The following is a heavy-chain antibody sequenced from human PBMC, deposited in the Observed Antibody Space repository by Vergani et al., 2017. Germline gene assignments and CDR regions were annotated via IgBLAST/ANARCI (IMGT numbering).Heavy chain of an antibody. CDR1: GYTFTAYY. D-gene: IGHD4-17*01. J-gene: IGHJ4*02. V-gene: IGHV1-46*01. CDR2: ISPDGFST. Sequence: QVQLVQSGAEVGKPGASVKISCKASGYTFTAYYIHWVRQAPEQGLEWVGVISPDGFSTFYAQKFQGRVTITADESTSTAYMELSSLRSEDTAVYYCARVGKFYGDYQKPFDYWGQGTLVTVSS. CDR3: ARVGKFYGDYQKPFDY.